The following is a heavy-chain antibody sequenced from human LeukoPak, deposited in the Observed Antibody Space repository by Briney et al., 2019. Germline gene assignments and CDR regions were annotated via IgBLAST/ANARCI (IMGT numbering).Heavy chain of an antibody. CDR1: GGTFSSYA. V-gene: IGHV1-69*13. Sequence: ASVKVSCKASGGTFSSYAISWVRQAPGQGLEWMGGTIPIFGTANYAQKFQGRVTIIADESTSTAYMELSSLRSEDTAVYYCAISERDFWGGFFGAESFQHWGRGTLVTVS. D-gene: IGHD3-3*01. J-gene: IGHJ1*01. CDR2: TIPIFGTA. CDR3: AISERDFWGGFFGAESFQH.